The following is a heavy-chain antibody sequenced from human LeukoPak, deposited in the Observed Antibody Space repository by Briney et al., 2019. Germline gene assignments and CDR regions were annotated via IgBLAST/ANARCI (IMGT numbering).Heavy chain of an antibody. CDR1: GCTFTGYY. J-gene: IGHJ4*02. D-gene: IGHD3-3*01. V-gene: IGHV1-2*02. CDR2: INPNSGGT. CDR3: ARNYDFWSGYYSPRSYFDY. Sequence: GASVKVSCKASGCTFTGYYMHWVRQAPGQGLEWMGWINPNSGGTNYAQKFQGRVTMTRDTSISTAYMELSRLRSDDTAVYYCARNYDFWSGYYSPRSYFDYWGQGTLVTVSS.